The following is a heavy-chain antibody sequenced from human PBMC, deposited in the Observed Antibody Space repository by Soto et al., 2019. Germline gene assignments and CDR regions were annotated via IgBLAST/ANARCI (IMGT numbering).Heavy chain of an antibody. D-gene: IGHD1-20*01. V-gene: IGHV3-30*18. J-gene: IGHJ5*02. Sequence: LXLSCAASCFIFSDHGMPWFRQSPGKGLEWIALISGDGETRFYSPSVRRRFTVSRDNSNSSLFLQLSDVAPEDTGIYYCAKDPYNGIYRGAPCESWGQGTLVTASS. CDR1: CFIFSDHG. CDR3: AKDPYNGIYRGAPCES. CDR2: ISGDGETR.